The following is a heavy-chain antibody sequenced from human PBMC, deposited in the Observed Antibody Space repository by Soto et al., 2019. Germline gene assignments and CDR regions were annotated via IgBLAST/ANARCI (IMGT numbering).Heavy chain of an antibody. J-gene: IGHJ4*02. CDR2: TSYDGSNE. CDR3: AKDTYYHDSTGYYIFDH. CDR1: GVTFGSYG. Sequence: QVQLVESGGGVVQPGRSLRLSCAASGVTFGSYGMHWVRQAPGRGLEWVAITSYDGSNEHYADSVKGLFTISRDNSKNTLYLQMNSLRTEDTAVYYCAKDTYYHDSTGYYIFDHWGQGTLVTVSS. V-gene: IGHV3-30*18. D-gene: IGHD3-22*01.